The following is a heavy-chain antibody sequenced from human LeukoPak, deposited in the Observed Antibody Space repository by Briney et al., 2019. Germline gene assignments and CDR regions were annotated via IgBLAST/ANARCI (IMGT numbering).Heavy chain of an antibody. D-gene: IGHD1-7*01. CDR2: INPNSGAT. CDR3: ARAWITATTSFDY. J-gene: IGHJ4*02. CDR1: GDTFSSYD. Sequence: GTSVKVSCKASGDTFSSYDVAWVRQGPGQGLEWIGWINPNSGATHYAQKFQGRIIMTRDTSISTAYMELSRLTSDDTAIYYCARAWITATTSFDYWGQRTLVTVSS. V-gene: IGHV1-2*02.